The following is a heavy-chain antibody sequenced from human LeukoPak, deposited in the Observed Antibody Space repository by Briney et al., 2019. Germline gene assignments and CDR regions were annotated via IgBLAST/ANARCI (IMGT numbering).Heavy chain of an antibody. CDR2: IKQDGSEK. CDR1: GFPFSSYW. D-gene: IGHD6-19*01. CDR3: ARLQRSVTGTL. V-gene: IGHV3-7*01. Sequence: GGPLGLPCEAAGFPFSSYWMSGSRQPPGRGREGVANIKQDGSEKQYVDSMKGRFTISRDNAKNSLYLQMSSLRGEDTAVYYCARLQRSVTGTLWGQGTLVIVSS. J-gene: IGHJ4*02.